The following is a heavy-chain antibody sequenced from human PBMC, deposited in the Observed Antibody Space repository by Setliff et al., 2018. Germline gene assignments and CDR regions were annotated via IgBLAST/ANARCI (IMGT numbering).Heavy chain of an antibody. CDR1: GDSINSRTNY. CDR3: VRMGGFLYMDV. J-gene: IGHJ6*03. Sequence: SETLSLTCTVSGDSINSRTNYWSWIRQPAGKGPEWIGHIYASWGTNYNPSLKSRVTISLETSKNQFSLKLGSVTAADTAVYYCVRMGGFLYMDVWGKETTVTVSS. V-gene: IGHV4-61*09. D-gene: IGHD3-3*01. CDR2: IYASWGT.